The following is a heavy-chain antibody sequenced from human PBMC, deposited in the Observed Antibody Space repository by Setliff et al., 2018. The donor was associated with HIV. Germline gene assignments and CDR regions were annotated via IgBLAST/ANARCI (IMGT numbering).Heavy chain of an antibody. J-gene: IGHJ4*02. D-gene: IGHD6-19*01. V-gene: IGHV3-23*01. Sequence: GGSLRLSCAASGFTFSSYAMSWVRQAPERGLEWVSAISGSGGNTYYADSVKGRFTISRDNSKNTLYLQMNSLRAEDTAVYYCAKEVLEIAVAASRGQGTQVTVSS. CDR3: AKEVLEIAVAAS. CDR2: ISGSGGNT. CDR1: GFTFSSYA.